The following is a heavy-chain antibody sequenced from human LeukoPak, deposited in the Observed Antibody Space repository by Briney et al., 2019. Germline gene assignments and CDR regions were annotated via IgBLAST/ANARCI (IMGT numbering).Heavy chain of an antibody. CDR1: GFTFSSYA. V-gene: IGHV3-23*01. CDR2: ISGDVRSS. J-gene: IGHJ4*02. Sequence: GGSLRLSCAASGFTFSSYAMNWVRQAPGKGLEWVSAISGDVRSSYYADSVKGRFTISRDNSQNTQSLQLNSLRAEDTAVYYCAIGGGSSWDPLDYWGQGTLVTVSS. CDR3: AIGGGSSWDPLDY. D-gene: IGHD6-13*01.